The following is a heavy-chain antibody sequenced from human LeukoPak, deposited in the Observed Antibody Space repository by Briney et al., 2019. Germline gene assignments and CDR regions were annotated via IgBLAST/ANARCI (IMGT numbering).Heavy chain of an antibody. V-gene: IGHV1-69*08. Sequence: VASVKVSCKASGGTLNSHTFSWVRQAPGQGLEWMGRITPIIDSAKYAPNFQDRVSITADKSTSTVYMELSSLRSEDTAVYFCARVNLRGSQYNWFDPWGQGTLVTVSS. J-gene: IGHJ5*02. D-gene: IGHD1-26*01. CDR1: GGTLNSHT. CDR2: ITPIIDSA. CDR3: ARVNLRGSQYNWFDP.